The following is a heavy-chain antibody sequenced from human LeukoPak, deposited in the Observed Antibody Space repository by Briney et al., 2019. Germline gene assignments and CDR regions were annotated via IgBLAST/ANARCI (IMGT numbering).Heavy chain of an antibody. CDR3: ARGSSEVLLWFGESPN. CDR1: GFAFSTFS. V-gene: IGHV3-48*01. J-gene: IGHJ3*01. Sequence: PGGSLRLSCAASGFAFSTFSMSWVRQAPGKGLEWVSHISSGSDTIYYADSVKGRFTISRDNAKNSLYLQMNRLRADDTAVYYCARGSSEVLLWFGESPNWGQGTMVTVSS. CDR2: ISSGSDTI. D-gene: IGHD3-10*01.